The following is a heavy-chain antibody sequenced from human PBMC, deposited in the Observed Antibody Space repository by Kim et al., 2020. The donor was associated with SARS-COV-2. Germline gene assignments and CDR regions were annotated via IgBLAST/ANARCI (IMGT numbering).Heavy chain of an antibody. CDR2: ISCNSGSI. D-gene: IGHD6-13*01. V-gene: IGHV3-9*01. CDR3: AKDAGYSSSWYGILYYGMDV. J-gene: IGHJ6*02. CDR1: GFTFDDYA. Sequence: GGSLRLSCAASGFTFDDYAMHWVRQAPGKGLEWVSGISCNSGSIGYADSVKGRFTISRDNAKNSLYLQMNSLRAEDTALYYCAKDAGYSSSWYGILYYGMDVWGQGTTVTVSS.